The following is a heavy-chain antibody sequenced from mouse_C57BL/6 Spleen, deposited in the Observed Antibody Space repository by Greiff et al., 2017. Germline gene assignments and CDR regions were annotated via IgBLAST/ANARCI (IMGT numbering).Heavy chain of an antibody. CDR2: ISYDGSN. Sequence: DVKLVESGPGLVKPSQSLSLTCSVTGYSITSGYYWNWIRQFPGNKLEWMGYISYDGSNNYNPSLKNRISITRDTSKNQFFLKLNSVTTEDTATYYCARETTGHYYAMDYWGQGTSVTVSS. CDR3: ARETTGHYYAMDY. CDR1: GYSITSGYY. V-gene: IGHV3-6*01. D-gene: IGHD3-1*01. J-gene: IGHJ4*01.